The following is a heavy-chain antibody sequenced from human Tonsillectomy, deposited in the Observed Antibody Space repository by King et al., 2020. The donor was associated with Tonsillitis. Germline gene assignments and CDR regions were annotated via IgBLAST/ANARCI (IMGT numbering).Heavy chain of an antibody. CDR1: GASFSGYH. CDR3: ARVIGSSTYYPDY. V-gene: IGHV4-34*01. J-gene: IGHJ4*02. D-gene: IGHD3-22*01. CDR2: INHSGST. Sequence: VQLQQWGAGLLKPSETLSLTCAVYGASFSGYHWSWIRQPPGKGLEWIGEINHSGSTNYNPSLKSRVTISVDTSMNQFSLKLSSVTAADTAVYYCARVIGSSTYYPDYWGQGTLVTVSS.